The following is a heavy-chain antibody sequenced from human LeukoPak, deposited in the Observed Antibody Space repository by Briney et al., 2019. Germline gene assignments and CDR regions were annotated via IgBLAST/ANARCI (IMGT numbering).Heavy chain of an antibody. D-gene: IGHD1-26*01. CDR1: GGTFSSYA. Sequence: GASVKVSCKASGGTFSSYAISWVRQAPGQGLEWMGGIIPIFGTANYAQKFQGRVTITADKSTSTAYMELSSLRSEDTAVYYCARDPGVGATWDYYYYMDVWGKGTTVTVSS. J-gene: IGHJ6*03. V-gene: IGHV1-69*06. CDR2: IIPIFGTA. CDR3: ARDPGVGATWDYYYYMDV.